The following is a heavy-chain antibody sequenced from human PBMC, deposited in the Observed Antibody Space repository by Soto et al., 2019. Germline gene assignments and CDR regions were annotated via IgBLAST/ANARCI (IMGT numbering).Heavy chain of an antibody. CDR1: GGSISSGGYY. D-gene: IGHD6-13*01. CDR2: IYYSGST. V-gene: IGHV4-31*03. Sequence: QVQLQESGPGLVKPSQTLSLTCTVSGGSISSGGYYWSWIRQHPGKGLEWIGYIYYSGSTYYNPSLKIRVTTPENTTXHQFSLKLSSVTAADTAVYYCARSLGVAAAGPFDYWGQGTLVTVSS. CDR3: ARSLGVAAAGPFDY. J-gene: IGHJ4*02.